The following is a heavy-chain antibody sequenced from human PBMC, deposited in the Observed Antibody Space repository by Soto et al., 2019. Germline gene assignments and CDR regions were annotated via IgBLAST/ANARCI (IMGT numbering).Heavy chain of an antibody. CDR1: GHIFSNYW. CDR2: TYPGDSDT. V-gene: IGHV5-51*01. CDR3: ARQRLWGTSGYYYFEN. D-gene: IGHD3-22*01. Sequence: PGESLKISCKGSGHIFSNYWIGWVRQMPRKGLEWMGITYPGDSDTRYSPSFQGQVTITVDKSINTAYLQWSRLKASDTAIYYCARQRLWGTSGYYYFENWGQGTLVTVSS. J-gene: IGHJ4*02.